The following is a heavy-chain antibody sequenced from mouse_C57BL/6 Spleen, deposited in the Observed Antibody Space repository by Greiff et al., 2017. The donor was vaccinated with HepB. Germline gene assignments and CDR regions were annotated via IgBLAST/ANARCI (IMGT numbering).Heavy chain of an antibody. CDR3: ARYSTTGGWYFDG. CDR1: GYTFTSYT. Sequence: QVQLKESGAELARPGASVKMSCKASGYTFTSYTMHWVKQRPGQGLEWIGYINPSRGYTKYNQKFKDKATLTADKSSSTAYMQRSSLTSEDAAVYYCARYSTTGGWYFDGWGTGTTVTVAS. D-gene: IGHD1-1*01. J-gene: IGHJ1*03. CDR2: INPSRGYT. V-gene: IGHV1-4*01.